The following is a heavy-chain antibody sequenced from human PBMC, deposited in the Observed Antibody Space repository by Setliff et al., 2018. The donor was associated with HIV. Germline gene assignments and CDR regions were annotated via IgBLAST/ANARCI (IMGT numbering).Heavy chain of an antibody. CDR1: GFTFSSYG. CDR3: ARDRYSGSSTDY. V-gene: IGHV3-30*02. Sequence: PGGSLRLSCAASGFTFSSYGMHWVRQAPGKGLEWVAFIRLDGGSTYYADSVKGRFTISRDNSKNTLYLQMSSLRAEDTAVYYCARDRYSGSSTDYWGQGTLVTVSS. J-gene: IGHJ4*02. CDR2: IRLDGGST. D-gene: IGHD1-26*01.